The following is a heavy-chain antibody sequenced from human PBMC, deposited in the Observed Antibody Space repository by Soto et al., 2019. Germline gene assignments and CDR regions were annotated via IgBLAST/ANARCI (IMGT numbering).Heavy chain of an antibody. D-gene: IGHD3-22*01. CDR1: GFTVSSNY. Sequence: PGGSLRLSCAASGFTVSSNYMSWVRQAPGKGLEWVSVIYSGGSTYYADSVKGRFTISRDNSKNTLYLQMNSLRAEDTAVYYCARVLSDYYDSSGYPNWFDPWGQGTLVTVSS. J-gene: IGHJ5*02. CDR3: ARVLSDYYDSSGYPNWFDP. CDR2: IYSGGST. V-gene: IGHV3-66*01.